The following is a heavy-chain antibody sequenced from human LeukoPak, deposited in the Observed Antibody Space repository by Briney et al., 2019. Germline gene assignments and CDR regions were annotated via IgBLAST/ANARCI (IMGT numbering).Heavy chain of an antibody. CDR3: AHLGGCSSTSCYTGRYYYYYGMDV. D-gene: IGHD2-2*02. CDR2: INSDGSST. CDR1: GFTFSSYW. V-gene: IGHV3-74*01. Sequence: PGGSLRLSCAASGFTFSSYWMHWVRQAPGKGLVWVSRINSDGSSTSYADSVKGRFTTSRDNAKNTLYLQMNSLRAEDTAVYYCAHLGGCSSTSCYTGRYYYYYGMDVWGQGTTATVSS. J-gene: IGHJ6*02.